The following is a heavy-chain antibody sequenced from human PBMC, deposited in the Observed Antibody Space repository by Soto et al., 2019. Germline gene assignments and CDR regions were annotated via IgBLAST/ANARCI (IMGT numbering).Heavy chain of an antibody. D-gene: IGHD1-26*01. CDR3: VEESFSGSYYFGNAEYFQN. Sequence: GGSLRLSCSASGFTFSNYAMHWARQAPGKGLEYVSAISSNGGSTYYADSVKGRFTISRDNSKNTLYLQMSSLRAEDTAVYYCVEESFSGSYYFGNAEYFQNWGQGTLVTVSS. CDR1: GFTFSNYA. J-gene: IGHJ1*01. V-gene: IGHV3-64D*06. CDR2: ISSNGGST.